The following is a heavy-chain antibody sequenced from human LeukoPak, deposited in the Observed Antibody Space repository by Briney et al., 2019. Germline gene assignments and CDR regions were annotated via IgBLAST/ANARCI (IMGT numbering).Heavy chain of an antibody. CDR2: INHSGST. J-gene: IGHJ5*02. D-gene: IGHD3-3*01. V-gene: IGHV4-34*01. CDR3: ASSQTFGVVIMT. CDR1: GGSFSGYY. Sequence: SETLSLTCAVCGGSFSGYYWSWIRQPPGKGLEWIGEINHSGSTNYNPSLKSRVTISVDTSKNQFSLKLSSVTAADTAVYYCASSQTFGVVIMTWGQGTLVTVSS.